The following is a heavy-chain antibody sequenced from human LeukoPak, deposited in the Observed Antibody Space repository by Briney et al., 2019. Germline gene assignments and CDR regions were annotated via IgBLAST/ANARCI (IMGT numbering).Heavy chain of an antibody. CDR2: LDPSGSQK. D-gene: IGHD1-1*01. CDR1: GFTFNRSW. V-gene: IGHV3-7*01. Sequence: PGGSLRLSCAASGFTFNRSWVSWVRQAPGKGLEWVANLDPSGSQKRYVDSVKGRFIISKDNPGASLYLDMYSLRAEDTAIYYCAIWTSGNYWGQGTLVTVSS. J-gene: IGHJ4*02. CDR3: AIWTSGNY.